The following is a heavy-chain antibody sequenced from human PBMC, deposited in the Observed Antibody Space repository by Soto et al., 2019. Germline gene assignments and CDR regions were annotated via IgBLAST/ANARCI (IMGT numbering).Heavy chain of an antibody. Sequence: EASVKVSCKASGYTFTSYDINWVRQATGQGLEWMGWMNPNSGNTGYAQKFQGRVTMTRNTSISTAYMELSSLRSEDTAVYYCARVMITFGGVIVINYYYYMDVWGKGTTVTVSS. D-gene: IGHD3-16*02. V-gene: IGHV1-8*01. J-gene: IGHJ6*03. CDR1: GYTFTSYD. CDR2: MNPNSGNT. CDR3: ARVMITFGGVIVINYYYYMDV.